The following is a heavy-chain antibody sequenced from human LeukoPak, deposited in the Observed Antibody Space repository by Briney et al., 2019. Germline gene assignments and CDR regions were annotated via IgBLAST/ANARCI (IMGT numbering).Heavy chain of an antibody. CDR3: ARGGGVPFDI. J-gene: IGHJ3*02. Sequence: PSETLSLTCAVYGGSFSGYYWSWIRQPPGKGLEWIGEVNHSGSTNYNPSLKSRVTISVDTSKNQFSLKLSSVTAADTAVYYCARGGGVPFDIWGQGTMVTVSS. D-gene: IGHD1-26*01. V-gene: IGHV4-34*01. CDR1: GGSFSGYY. CDR2: VNHSGST.